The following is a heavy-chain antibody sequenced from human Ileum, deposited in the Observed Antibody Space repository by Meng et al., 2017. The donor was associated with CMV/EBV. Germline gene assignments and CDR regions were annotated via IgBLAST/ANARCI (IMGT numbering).Heavy chain of an antibody. CDR1: GYTFTSYD. J-gene: IGHJ4*02. V-gene: IGHV1-8*03. CDR3: AAHCSSTSCFPPDFDY. CDR2: MNPNSGNT. D-gene: IGHD2-2*01. Sequence: ASVKVSCKASGYTFTSYDINWVRQATGQGLEWMGWMNPNSGNTGYAQKFRGRVTITRNTSISTAYMELSSLRSEDTAVYYCAAHCSSTSCFPPDFDYWGQGTLVTVSS.